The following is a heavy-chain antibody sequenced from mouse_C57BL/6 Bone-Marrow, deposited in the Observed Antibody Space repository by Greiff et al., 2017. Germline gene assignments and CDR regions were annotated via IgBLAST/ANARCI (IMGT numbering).Heavy chain of an antibody. CDR3: ARGYYGSSLNWYFDV. D-gene: IGHD1-1*01. Sequence: QVQLQQSGAELARPGASVKLSCKASGYTFTSYGISWVKQRTGQGLEWIGEIYPRSGNTYYNEQFKGKATLTADKSSSTAYMELRSLTSEDSAVYFCARGYYGSSLNWYFDVWGTGTTVTVSS. CDR1: GYTFTSYG. CDR2: IYPRSGNT. J-gene: IGHJ1*03. V-gene: IGHV1-81*01.